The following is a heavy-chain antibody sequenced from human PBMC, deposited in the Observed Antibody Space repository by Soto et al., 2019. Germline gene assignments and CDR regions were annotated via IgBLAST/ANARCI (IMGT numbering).Heavy chain of an antibody. CDR2: INTDGSST. D-gene: IGHD6-13*01. Sequence: LRLSCAASGFTFSRFWMHWVRQAPGKGLVWVSRINTDGSSTTYADSVKGRFTISRDNAKNTLYLQMDSLRAEDTGVYYCTRDPGAYSSTWSFYFDSWGQGTLVTVSS. CDR3: TRDPGAYSSTWSFYFDS. V-gene: IGHV3-74*01. CDR1: GFTFSRFW. J-gene: IGHJ4*02.